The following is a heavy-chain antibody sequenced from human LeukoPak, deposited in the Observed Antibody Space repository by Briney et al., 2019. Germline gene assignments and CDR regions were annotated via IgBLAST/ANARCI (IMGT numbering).Heavy chain of an antibody. Sequence: GGSLRVSCAASGFTFSSSAMSWVRQAPGKGLEWVSAIGRSGGSTYYADSVKGRFTISRDNSKNTLYLQMNNLRVEDTAVYYCARDRTAADPWGQGTLVTVSS. CDR2: IGRSGGST. J-gene: IGHJ5*02. D-gene: IGHD6-13*01. CDR3: ARDRTAADP. V-gene: IGHV3-23*01. CDR1: GFTFSSSA.